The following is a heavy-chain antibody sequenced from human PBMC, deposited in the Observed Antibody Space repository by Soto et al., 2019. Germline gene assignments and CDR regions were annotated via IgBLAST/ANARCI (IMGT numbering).Heavy chain of an antibody. CDR2: IYHSGST. CDR3: ASLRGGYYYAMDV. D-gene: IGHD3-10*01. Sequence: PSETLSLTCAVSGGSTSSSNWWSWVRQPPGKGLEWIGEIYHSGSTNYNPSLKSRVTISVDKSKNQFSLKLSSVTAADTAVYYCASLRGGYYYAMDVWGQGTTVT. J-gene: IGHJ6*02. CDR1: GGSTSSSNW. V-gene: IGHV4-4*02.